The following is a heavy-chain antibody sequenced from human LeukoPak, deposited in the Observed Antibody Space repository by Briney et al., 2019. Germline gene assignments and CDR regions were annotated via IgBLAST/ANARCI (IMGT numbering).Heavy chain of an antibody. D-gene: IGHD5-18*01. CDR1: GGSISSDY. CDR2: FNYNGHT. Sequence: PSETLSLTCRVFGGSISSDYWAWIRQPPGKGLEWIAYFNYNGHTRHNPSLNSRVTISLDTSNNQFSLRLSSLTAADTAVYYCARLGAAMVTITYHRFDLWGRGTLVTVSS. J-gene: IGHJ2*01. CDR3: ARLGAAMVTITYHRFDL. V-gene: IGHV4-59*01.